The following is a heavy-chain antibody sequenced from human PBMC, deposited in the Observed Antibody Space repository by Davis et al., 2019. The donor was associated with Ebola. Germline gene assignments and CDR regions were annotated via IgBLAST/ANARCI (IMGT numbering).Heavy chain of an antibody. J-gene: IGHJ4*01. D-gene: IGHD1-1*01. CDR3: ARGNWNYFEY. Sequence: SETLSLTCTVSGGSVSSGSYYWSWIRQPPGKGLEWIGYISYSGSTYYNPSLKSRLTISVDTSKNQFSLKLHSVTAADTAVYYCARGNWNYFEYWGQRTLVIVSS. CDR2: ISYSGST. V-gene: IGHV4-61*01. CDR1: GGSVSSGSYY.